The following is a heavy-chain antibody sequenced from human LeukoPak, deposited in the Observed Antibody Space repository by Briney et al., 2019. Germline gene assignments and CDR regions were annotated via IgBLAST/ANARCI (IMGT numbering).Heavy chain of an antibody. J-gene: IGHJ4*02. V-gene: IGHV2-70*11. D-gene: IGHD5-18*01. CDR2: IDWDDDK. CDR3: VRNGHTYGYAPWGYFDY. Sequence: SGPTLVNPTQTLTLTCTFSGFSLSTSRMSVSWIRQPPGKALEWLARIDWDDDKYYSTSLKTRLTISKDTSENQVVLTMTNMDPVDTATYYCVRNGHTYGYAPWGYFDYWGQGTLVTVST. CDR1: GFSLSTSRMS.